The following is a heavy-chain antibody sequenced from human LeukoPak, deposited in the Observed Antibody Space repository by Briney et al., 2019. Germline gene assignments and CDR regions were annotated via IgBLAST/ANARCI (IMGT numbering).Heavy chain of an antibody. V-gene: IGHV3-21*01. CDR3: ARACGGDCYLSDY. Sequence: GGSLRLSCAASGFTFSSYGMNWLRQAPGKGLEWVSSIGISSGYIYYADSVKGRFTISRDNAKNSLSLQMNSLRAEDTAVYYCARACGGDCYLSDYWGQGTLVTVSS. D-gene: IGHD2-21*02. CDR2: IGISSGYI. J-gene: IGHJ4*02. CDR1: GFTFSSYG.